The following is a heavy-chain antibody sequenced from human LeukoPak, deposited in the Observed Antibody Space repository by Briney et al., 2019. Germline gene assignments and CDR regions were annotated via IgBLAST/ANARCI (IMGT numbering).Heavy chain of an antibody. CDR2: ISSGGSTV. D-gene: IGHD4-17*01. V-gene: IGHV3-48*03. Sequence: PGGSLRLSCAASGFTFSSYEINWFRQAPGKGLEWVSYISSGGSTVYYADSVKGRFTISRDNAKNSLYLQMSSLRAEDTAVYYCARAFYGDLDYWGQGTLVTVSS. J-gene: IGHJ4*02. CDR1: GFTFSSYE. CDR3: ARAFYGDLDY.